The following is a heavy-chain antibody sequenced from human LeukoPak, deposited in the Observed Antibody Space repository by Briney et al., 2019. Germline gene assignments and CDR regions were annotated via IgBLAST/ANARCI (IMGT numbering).Heavy chain of an antibody. V-gene: IGHV1-69*04. Sequence: SVKVSCKASGYTFTGYHMHWVRQAPGQGLEWMGRIIPILGIANYAQKFQGRVTITADKSTSTAYMELSSLRSEDTAVYYCARDWGYGDYTVDYWGQGTLVTVSS. CDR2: IIPILGIA. CDR1: GYTFTGYH. J-gene: IGHJ4*02. CDR3: ARDWGYGDYTVDY. D-gene: IGHD4-17*01.